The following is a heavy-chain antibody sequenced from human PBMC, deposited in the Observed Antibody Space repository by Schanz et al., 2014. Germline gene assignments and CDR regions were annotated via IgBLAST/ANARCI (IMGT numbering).Heavy chain of an antibody. Sequence: QVQLVQSGAEVKKPGSPVKVSCKSSGGTFSSYAISWVRQAPGQGLEWMGRIIPILGIATYAQKFQGRLTITADKSTSTAYMELSSLRSEDTAVYYCGRGFSRSYIDFWGQGTLITVSS. V-gene: IGHV1-69*02. J-gene: IGHJ4*02. CDR3: GRGFSRSYIDF. CDR2: IIPILGIA. D-gene: IGHD3-10*01. CDR1: GGTFSSYA.